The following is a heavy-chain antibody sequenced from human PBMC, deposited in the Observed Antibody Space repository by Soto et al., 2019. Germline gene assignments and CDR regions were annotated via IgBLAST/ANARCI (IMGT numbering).Heavy chain of an antibody. J-gene: IGHJ4*02. CDR2: MNPNSGNT. CDR1: GYTFTSYD. Sequence: QVQLVQSGAEVKKPGASVKVSCKASGYTFTSYDINWVRQATGQGLEWMGWMNPNSGNTGYAQKIQGRVTMTRNTYMSTAYMELSSLRSEDTAVYYCARGKYSSGWYGSDYWGQGTLVTASS. CDR3: ARGKYSSGWYGSDY. D-gene: IGHD6-19*01. V-gene: IGHV1-8*01.